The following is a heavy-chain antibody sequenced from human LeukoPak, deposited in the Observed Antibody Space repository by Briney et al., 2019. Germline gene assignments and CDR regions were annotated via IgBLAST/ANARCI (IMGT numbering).Heavy chain of an antibody. J-gene: IGHJ4*02. CDR2: IWLDGNNK. CDR1: GFTFSNYG. Sequence: GGSLRLSCAASGFTFSNYGMHWVRQAPGKGLEWVALIWLDGNNKYYADSVKGRFTISRDISKNTLYLQMNSLRAEDAAVYYCARDVVATIGYFDYWGQGTLVTVSS. V-gene: IGHV3-33*01. D-gene: IGHD5-12*01. CDR3: ARDVVATIGYFDY.